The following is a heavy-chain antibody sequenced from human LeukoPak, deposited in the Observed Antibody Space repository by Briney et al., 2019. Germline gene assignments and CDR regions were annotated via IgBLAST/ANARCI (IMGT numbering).Heavy chain of an antibody. CDR1: GFTFSDYY. J-gene: IGHJ4*02. CDR3: AREGVHDYGETFDY. Sequence: GGSLRLFSAASGFTFSDYYMSWIRQAPGKGLEWVSYISSSGSTIYYADSVKGRFTISRDNAKNSLYLQMNSLRAEDTAVYYCAREGVHDYGETFDYWGQGTLVTVSS. CDR2: ISSSGSTI. D-gene: IGHD4-17*01. V-gene: IGHV3-11*01.